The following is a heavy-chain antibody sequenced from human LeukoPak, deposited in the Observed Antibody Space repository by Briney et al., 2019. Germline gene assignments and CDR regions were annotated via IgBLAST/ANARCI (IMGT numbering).Heavy chain of an antibody. CDR2: ISGDGDNT. CDR3: AKGVRSGTYYNCFDP. Sequence: PGGSLRLSCVASGFTLDDSALHWVRQAPGKGLEWISLISGDGDNTYYADSVKGRFTISRDTSTNSLYQQMSSLRAEDTALYYCAKGVRSGTYYNCFDPWGQGTLVTVSS. D-gene: IGHD1-26*01. J-gene: IGHJ5*02. CDR1: GFTLDDSA. V-gene: IGHV3-43*02.